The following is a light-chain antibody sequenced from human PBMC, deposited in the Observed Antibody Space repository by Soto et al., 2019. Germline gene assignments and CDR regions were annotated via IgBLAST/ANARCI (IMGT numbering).Light chain of an antibody. Sequence: QSALTQPASVSGSPGQSITISCTGTSSDVGAYNYVSWYQQHPGKAPKILISDVSDRPSGVSNRFSGSKSGNMASLTISGLQADDEADYYCSSYTSGDTVIFGGGTKLTVL. CDR1: SSDVGAYNY. CDR2: DVS. V-gene: IGLV2-14*03. CDR3: SSYTSGDTVI. J-gene: IGLJ2*01.